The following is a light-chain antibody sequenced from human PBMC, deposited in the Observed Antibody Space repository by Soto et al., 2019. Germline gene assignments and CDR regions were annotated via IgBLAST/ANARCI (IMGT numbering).Light chain of an antibody. CDR1: QNINTY. V-gene: IGKV1-17*01. CDR3: RQHNNYPLT. J-gene: IGKJ4*01. CDR2: AAS. Sequence: DIQMTQSPYSLSAAVGDRVTIACRASQNINTYLNWYQQKPGKAPKLLIYAASTLRHGVPSRFSGSGSGTEFTLTISSLQPGDFASYYCRQHNNYPLTFGGGTKVDIK.